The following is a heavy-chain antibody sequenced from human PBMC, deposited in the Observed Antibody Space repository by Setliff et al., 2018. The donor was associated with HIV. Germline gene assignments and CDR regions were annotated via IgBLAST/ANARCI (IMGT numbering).Heavy chain of an antibody. CDR3: ANLWEMGA. CDR2: IKKDGSEM. D-gene: IGHD1-26*01. Sequence: QPGGSLRLSCAASGFTFSNYWMDWVRQVPGKGLEWVATIKKDGSEMYYVDSVKGRFTISRDNARTSVYLEMKSLRVEDTAVYLCANLWEMGAWGQGTLVTVSS. V-gene: IGHV3-7*01. CDR1: GFTFSNYW. J-gene: IGHJ5*02.